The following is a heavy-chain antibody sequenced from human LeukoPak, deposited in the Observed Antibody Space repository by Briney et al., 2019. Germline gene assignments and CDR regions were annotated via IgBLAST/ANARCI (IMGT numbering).Heavy chain of an antibody. CDR1: GGSISSGGYS. J-gene: IGHJ2*01. V-gene: IGHV4-30-2*01. Sequence: SETLSLTCAVSGGSISSGGYSWSWIRQPPGKGLEWIGYIYHSGSTYYNPSLKSRVTISVDRSKNQFSLKLSSVTAAGTAVYYCARGTRYFDLWGRGTLVTVSS. CDR2: IYHSGST. CDR3: ARGTRYFDL. D-gene: IGHD1-1*01.